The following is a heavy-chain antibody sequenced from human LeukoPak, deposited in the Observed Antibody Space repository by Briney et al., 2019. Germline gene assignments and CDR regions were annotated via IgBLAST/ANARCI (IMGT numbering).Heavy chain of an antibody. Sequence: QPGGSLRLSCAASGFTFSSYWMSWVRQAPGKGLEWVANIKQDGSEKYYVDSVKGRFTISRDNAKNSLYLRMNSLRAEDTAVYYCAKDPASIVVVHPDRFDYWGQGTLVTVSS. CDR1: GFTFSSYW. J-gene: IGHJ4*02. D-gene: IGHD3-22*01. V-gene: IGHV3-7*01. CDR2: IKQDGSEK. CDR3: AKDPASIVVVHPDRFDY.